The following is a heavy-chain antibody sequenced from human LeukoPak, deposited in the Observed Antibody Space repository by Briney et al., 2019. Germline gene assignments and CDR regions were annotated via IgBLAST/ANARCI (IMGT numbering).Heavy chain of an antibody. V-gene: IGHV4-59*01. J-gene: IGHJ4*02. CDR2: IYYSGST. Sequence: PSETLSLICTVSGGSISTYYWSWIRQPPGKGLEWIGYIYYSGSTNYNPSLKSRVTISVDTSKNQFSLKLSSVTAADTAVYYCARDLSGGRMVDHWGQGTLVTVSS. D-gene: IGHD4-23*01. CDR1: GGSISTYY. CDR3: ARDLSGGRMVDH.